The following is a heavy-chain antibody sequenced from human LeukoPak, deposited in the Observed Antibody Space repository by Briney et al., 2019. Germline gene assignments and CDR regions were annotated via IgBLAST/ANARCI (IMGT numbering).Heavy chain of an antibody. V-gene: IGHV3-30*18. CDR3: AKEENVELDY. CDR2: ISYDGSNK. J-gene: IGHJ4*02. Sequence: GRSLRLSCAASGFTFSSYGMHWVRQAPGKGLEWVAVISYDGSNKYYADSVKGRFTISRDNSKNTLYLQMNSLRAEDTAVYYCAKEENVELDYWGQGTLVTVSS. D-gene: IGHD1-1*01. CDR1: GFTFSSYG.